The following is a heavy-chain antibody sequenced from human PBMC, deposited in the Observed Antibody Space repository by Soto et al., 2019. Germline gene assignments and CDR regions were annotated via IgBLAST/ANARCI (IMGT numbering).Heavy chain of an antibody. CDR1: GFAVSSKY. CDR2: IYGGGTT. V-gene: IGHV3-53*01. D-gene: IGHD6-19*01. CDR3: VRTTGWPGFDF. J-gene: IGHJ4*02. Sequence: EVQLVESGGGLIQPGGSLRLSCAASGFAVSSKYMTWVRQAPGKGLEWVSVIYGGGTTYYADSVKGRFTISRDTSKNTLYLQINSLRAEDTAVYYCVRTTGWPGFDFWGQGTLVTVSS.